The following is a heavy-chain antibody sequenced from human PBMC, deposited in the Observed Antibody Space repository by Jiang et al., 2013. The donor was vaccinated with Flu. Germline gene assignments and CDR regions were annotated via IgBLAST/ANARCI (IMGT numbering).Heavy chain of an antibody. J-gene: IGHJ4*02. CDR3: TRDLVRDIILIPITYFDY. D-gene: IGHD2-8*01. V-gene: IGHV3-49*03. CDR2: IRNKLYRGTT. Sequence: SGGGLVQPGRSLRLSCTASGFTFGDYAVSWLRQAPGKGLEWVGFIRNKLYRGTTDYAASVKGRFTISRDDSKSIAYLQMSSLKTEDTAVYYCTRDLVRDIILIPITYFDYWGQGALVTVSS. CDR1: GFTFGDYA.